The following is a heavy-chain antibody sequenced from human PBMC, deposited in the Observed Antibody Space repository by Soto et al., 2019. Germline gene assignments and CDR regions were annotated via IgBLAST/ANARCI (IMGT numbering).Heavy chain of an antibody. D-gene: IGHD3-10*01. CDR3: ARAPVTQLWFEEYYYYGMDV. Sequence: GGSLRLSCAASGFTFSSYGMHWVRQAPGKGLEWVAFICYYGSIKFYADSLKGRFTISRDNSKNTLFLQMNSLRAEDTAVYYCARAPVTQLWFEEYYYYGMDVWGQGTTVTVSS. CDR2: ICYYGSIK. V-gene: IGHV3-33*01. CDR1: GFTFSSYG. J-gene: IGHJ6*02.